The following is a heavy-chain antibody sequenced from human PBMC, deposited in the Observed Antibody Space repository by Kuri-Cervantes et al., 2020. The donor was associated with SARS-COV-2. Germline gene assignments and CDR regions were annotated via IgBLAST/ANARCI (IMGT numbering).Heavy chain of an antibody. CDR1: GFTFSSYA. J-gene: IGHJ6*02. V-gene: IGHV3-23*01. CDR3: AKDRDCSGGSCYDYYYYGMDV. D-gene: IGHD2-15*01. Sequence: GESLKTSCAASGFTFSSYAMSWVRQAPGKGLEWVSGISGSGGSSYYADPVKGRFTISRDNSKNTLFLQMNSLRVEDTAVYYCAKDRDCSGGSCYDYYYYGMDVWGQGTTVTVSS. CDR2: ISGSGGSS.